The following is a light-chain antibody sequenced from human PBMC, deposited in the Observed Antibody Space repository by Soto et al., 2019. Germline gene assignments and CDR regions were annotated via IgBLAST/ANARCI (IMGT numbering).Light chain of an antibody. CDR1: QSISTW. Sequence: DIQMTQSPSTLSASVGDRVTITCRASQSISTWLAWYQHKPGKAPKLLIYQASSLEGGVPSRFSGSGSGTEFTLTVRSLQPDDFATYYCQQYITYSRPFGQGTRVETK. CDR3: QQYITYSRP. J-gene: IGKJ1*01. CDR2: QAS. V-gene: IGKV1-5*03.